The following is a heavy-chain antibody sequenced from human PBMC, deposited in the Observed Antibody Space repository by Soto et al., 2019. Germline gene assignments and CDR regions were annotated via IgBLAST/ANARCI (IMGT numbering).Heavy chain of an antibody. Sequence: SATLSLTYTVSGGYISGGAYSWSWIRLPPGKRLEWIGYIYHRGTSHYNPSLKSRVTMSVDRSRNQFSLNLRSVTAADTAVYYCARTLDYGGSAGTNWFDPWGQGTLVTVSS. V-gene: IGHV4-30-2*01. D-gene: IGHD2-15*01. CDR3: ARTLDYGGSAGTNWFDP. CDR1: GGYISGGAYS. CDR2: IYHRGTS. J-gene: IGHJ5*02.